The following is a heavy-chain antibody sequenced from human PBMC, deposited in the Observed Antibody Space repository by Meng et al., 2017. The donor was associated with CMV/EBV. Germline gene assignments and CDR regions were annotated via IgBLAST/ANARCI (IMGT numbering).Heavy chain of an antibody. CDR1: GFTFSSYG. J-gene: IGHJ4*01. D-gene: IGHD6-6*01. V-gene: IGHV3-30*02. CDR3: AKGGALLAARRQMDY. CDR2: IRYDGSNK. Sequence: GGSLRLSCAASGFTFSSYGMHWVRQAPGKGLEWVAFIRYDGSNKYYADSVKGRFTISRDKSKNTLYLQMNSLRAEDTAMYYCAKGGALLAARRQMDYWGQGTLVTVSS.